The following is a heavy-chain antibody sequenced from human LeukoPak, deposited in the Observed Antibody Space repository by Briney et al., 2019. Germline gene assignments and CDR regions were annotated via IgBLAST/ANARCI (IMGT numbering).Heavy chain of an antibody. J-gene: IGHJ5*02. CDR3: ARDSTLGHGGYALEYWFDP. Sequence: RASETVSLTCTVSGGSISSSSYYWGWIRQPPGKGLEWIGSIYYSGSTYYNPSLKSRVTISVDTSKNQFSLKLSSVTAADTAVYYCARDSTLGHGGYALEYWFDPWGQGTLVTVSS. CDR1: GGSISSSSYY. D-gene: IGHD5-12*01. CDR2: IYYSGST. V-gene: IGHV4-39*07.